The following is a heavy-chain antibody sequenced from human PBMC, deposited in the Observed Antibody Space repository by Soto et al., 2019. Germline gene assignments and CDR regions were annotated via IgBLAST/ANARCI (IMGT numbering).Heavy chain of an antibody. V-gene: IGHV6-1*01. D-gene: IGHD4-4*01. Sequence: SQTLSLTCAISGDSVSSNSAAWNWIRQSPSRGLEWLGRTYYRSKWYNDYAVSVKSRITINPDTSKNQFSLQLNSVTPEDTAVYYRARGRADYSNYGGVRIVDYWGQGTLVTVSS. CDR1: GDSVSSNSAA. J-gene: IGHJ4*02. CDR2: TYYRSKWYN. CDR3: ARGRADYSNYGGVRIVDY.